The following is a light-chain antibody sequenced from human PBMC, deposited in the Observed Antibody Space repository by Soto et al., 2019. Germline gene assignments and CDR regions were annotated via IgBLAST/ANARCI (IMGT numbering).Light chain of an antibody. CDR3: SSYTRRTTWV. CDR1: SSDIGGYNY. J-gene: IGLJ3*02. Sequence: QSVLTQPASVSGSPGQSITISCTGTSSDIGGYNYVSWYQQQPGKAPKLMISEVSTRPSGVSNRFSGSKSGNTASLTISGLQAEDEADYYCSSYTRRTTWVFGGGTKLTVL. CDR2: EVS. V-gene: IGLV2-14*01.